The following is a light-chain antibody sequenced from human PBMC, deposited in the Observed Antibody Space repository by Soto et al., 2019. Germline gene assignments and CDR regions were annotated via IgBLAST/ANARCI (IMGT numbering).Light chain of an antibody. J-gene: IGLJ1*01. CDR2: DVS. CDR3: SSYSSNSTPSV. V-gene: IGLV2-14*03. Sequence: QSALTQPASVSGSPGQSITISCTGTSSDIGGYNYVSWYQQHPGKAPKLMIYDVSNRPSGVSNRFSGSKSGSTASLTISGHQAEDEADYYCSSYSSNSTPSVFGTGTKLTVL. CDR1: SSDIGGYNY.